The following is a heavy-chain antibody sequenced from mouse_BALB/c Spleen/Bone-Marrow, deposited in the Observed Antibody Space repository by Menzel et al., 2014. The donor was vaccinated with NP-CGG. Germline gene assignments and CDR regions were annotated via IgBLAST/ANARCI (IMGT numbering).Heavy chain of an antibody. J-gene: IGHJ1*01. V-gene: IGHV14-3*02. D-gene: IGHD1-1*02. CDR2: IDPADSNN. CDR1: GFTFKDTY. CDR3: SCCSGGDCDWYFDD. Sequence: VQLQQSGAELVKSGASVKLSCTASGFTFKDTYMHWVKQRPEQGLEWIGGIDPADSNNKYDQKFKGKATITTDTSSNTSYPQLMRLRSEDSAVYDVSCCSGGDCDWYFDDWGAGTTVTVSS.